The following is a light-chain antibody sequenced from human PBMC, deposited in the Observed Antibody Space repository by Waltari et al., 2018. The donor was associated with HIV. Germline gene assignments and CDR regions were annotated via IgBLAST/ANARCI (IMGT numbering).Light chain of an antibody. V-gene: IGKV1-5*03. J-gene: IGKJ2*01. CDR1: QSISTW. CDR2: KAS. CDR3: QHHNSYYT. Sequence: DIQMTQSPSTLSASVGDRVTITCRASQSISTWLAWYQQKPGKAPKLLIYKASSLASGVPLRFSGSGSGTEFTLTISSLQPDDFATYYCQHHNSYYTFGQGPSWRSN.